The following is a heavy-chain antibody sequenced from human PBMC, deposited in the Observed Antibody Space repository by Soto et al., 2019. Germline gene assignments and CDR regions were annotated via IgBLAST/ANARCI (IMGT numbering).Heavy chain of an antibody. Sequence: EVQLVESGGGLVKPGGSLRLSCAASGFTFSNAWMNWFRQAPGKGLEWVGRIKSKTDGGTTDSAAPVKGRFTISRDDSKNTLYLQMNSLKTEDTAVYYCTTRISGGSWYFDYWGQGTLVTVSS. CDR3: TTRISGGSWYFDY. V-gene: IGHV3-15*07. J-gene: IGHJ4*02. CDR2: IKSKTDGGTT. CDR1: GFTFSNAW. D-gene: IGHD1-26*01.